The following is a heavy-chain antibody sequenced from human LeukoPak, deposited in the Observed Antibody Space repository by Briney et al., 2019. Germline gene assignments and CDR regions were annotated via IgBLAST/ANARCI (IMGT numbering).Heavy chain of an antibody. CDR3: ARDLQLAVTGDYYYYYMDV. J-gene: IGHJ6*03. CDR2: IYYSGST. Sequence: SETLSLTCTVSGGSISSSSYYWGWLRQPPGKGLEWIGSIYYSGSTYYNPSLKSRVTISVDTSKNQFSLKLSSVTAADTAVYYCARDLQLAVTGDYYYYYMDVWGKGTTVTVSS. D-gene: IGHD4-17*01. V-gene: IGHV4-39*02. CDR1: GGSISSSSYY.